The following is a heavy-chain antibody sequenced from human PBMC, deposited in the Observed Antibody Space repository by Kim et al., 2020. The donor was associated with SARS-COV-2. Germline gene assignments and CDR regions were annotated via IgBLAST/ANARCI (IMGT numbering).Heavy chain of an antibody. D-gene: IGHD6-13*01. V-gene: IGHV1-18*01. CDR2: ISAYNGNT. Sequence: ASVKVSCKASGYTFTSYGISWVRQAPGQGLEWMGWISAYNGNTNYAQKPQGRVTMTTDTSTSTAYMELRSLRSDDTAGYYWAGDRQLVFDNWGQGTLVTVSS. J-gene: IGHJ4*02. CDR1: GYTFTSYG. CDR3: AGDRQLVFDN.